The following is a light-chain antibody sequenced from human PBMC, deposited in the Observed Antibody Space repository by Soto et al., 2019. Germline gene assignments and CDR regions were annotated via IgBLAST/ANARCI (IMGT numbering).Light chain of an antibody. CDR1: SSDVGSYNL. Sequence: QSVLTQPASVSASPGQSITIPCTGTSSDVGSYNLVSWFQQHPGKVPKLLIYEGTKRPSGLSDRFSGSKSGNTASLTISGLQAEDEADYYCNSLRVNHLYVFGSGTKVTVL. V-gene: IGLV2-14*02. CDR2: EGT. J-gene: IGLJ1*01. CDR3: NSLRVNHLYV.